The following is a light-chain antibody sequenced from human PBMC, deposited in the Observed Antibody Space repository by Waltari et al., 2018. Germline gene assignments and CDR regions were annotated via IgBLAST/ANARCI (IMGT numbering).Light chain of an antibody. CDR3: AAWDDSLSGWV. V-gene: IGLV1-47*01. CDR1: SSHTGGNH. J-gene: IGLJ3*02. Sequence: QSVLTQPPSASGTPGQRVTIPCSVSSSHTGGNHLYVYQQLPGTAPKLLIYRNNQRPSGVPDRFSGSKSGTSASLAISGLRSEDEADYYCAAWDDSLSGWVFGGGTKLTVL. CDR2: RNN.